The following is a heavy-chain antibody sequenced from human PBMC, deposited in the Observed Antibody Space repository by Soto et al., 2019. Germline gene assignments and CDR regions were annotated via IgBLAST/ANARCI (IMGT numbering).Heavy chain of an antibody. CDR1: GGSISSYY. J-gene: IGHJ4*02. CDR2: IYYSGST. V-gene: IGHV4-59*01. D-gene: IGHD1-26*01. Sequence: SETLSLTCTVSGGSISSYYWSWIRQPPGKGLEWIGYIYYSGSTNYNPSLKSRVTISVDTSKNQFSLKLSSMTAADTAVYYCARRYGGNFDYWGQGTLVTAPQ. CDR3: ARRYGGNFDY.